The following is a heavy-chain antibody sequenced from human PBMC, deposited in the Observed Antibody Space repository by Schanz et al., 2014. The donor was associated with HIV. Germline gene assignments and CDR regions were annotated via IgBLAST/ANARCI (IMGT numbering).Heavy chain of an antibody. CDR2: ISESGRYT. Sequence: VQLVESGGGLVKPGGSLRLSCAASGLTLSDYALTWVRQGAGEGVGWASTISESGRYTYYADSVKGRFTISRDNSKNTLYLQMNSLRAEDAAVYYCAKDGSPPWGTYRNNWFDSWGLGTLVTVSS. CDR1: GLTLSDYA. J-gene: IGHJ5*01. CDR3: AKDGSPPWGTYRNNWFDS. V-gene: IGHV3-23*04. D-gene: IGHD3-16*02.